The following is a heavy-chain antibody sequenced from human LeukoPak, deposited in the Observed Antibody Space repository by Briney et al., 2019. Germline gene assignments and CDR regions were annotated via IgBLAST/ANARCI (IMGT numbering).Heavy chain of an antibody. CDR3: ARQKAGNCFDP. J-gene: IGHJ5*02. Sequence: PSETLSLTCTVSGGSISSDYWSWIRQPPGKGLEWIGYIYTSRSNHYNPSLKSRVTISGDTSKNQFSLKVSSVTAADTAVYYCARQKAGNCFDPWGQGTPVTVSS. CDR2: IYTSRSN. CDR1: GGSISSDY. D-gene: IGHD6-19*01. V-gene: IGHV4-4*09.